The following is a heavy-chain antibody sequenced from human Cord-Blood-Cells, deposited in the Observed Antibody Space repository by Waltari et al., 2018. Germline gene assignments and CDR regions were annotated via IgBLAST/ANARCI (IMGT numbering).Heavy chain of an antibody. D-gene: IGHD4-4*01. Sequence: QVQLQESGPGLVKPSETLSLTCTVPGYSISSGYYWGWIRQPPGKGLEWIGSIYHSGSTYYNPSLKSRVTISVDMSKNQFSLKLSSVTAADTAVYYCASQAVTTNYYYGMDVWGQGP. V-gene: IGHV4-38-2*02. CDR3: ASQAVTTNYYYGMDV. CDR1: GYSISSGYY. J-gene: IGHJ6*02. CDR2: IYHSGST.